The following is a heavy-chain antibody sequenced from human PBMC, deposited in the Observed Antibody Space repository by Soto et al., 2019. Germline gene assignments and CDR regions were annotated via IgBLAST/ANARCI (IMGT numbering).Heavy chain of an antibody. V-gene: IGHV3-30-3*01. D-gene: IGHD3-3*01. CDR1: GFTFSSYA. Sequence: GGSLRLSCAASGFTFSSYAMHWVRQAPGKGLEWVAVISYDGSNKYYADSVKGRFTISRDNSKNTLYLQMNSLRAEDTAVYYCARGVYDFWSGYYWTNYYGMVVWGQGTTVTV. CDR2: ISYDGSNK. CDR3: ARGVYDFWSGYYWTNYYGMVV. J-gene: IGHJ6*02.